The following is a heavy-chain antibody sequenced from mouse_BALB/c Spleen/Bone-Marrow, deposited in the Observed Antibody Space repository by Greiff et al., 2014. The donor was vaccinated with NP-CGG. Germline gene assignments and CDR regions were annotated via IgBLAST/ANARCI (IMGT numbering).Heavy chain of an antibody. CDR2: INPGSGGT. D-gene: IGHD2-13*01. V-gene: IGHV1-54*01. CDR3: AKRDYSFAY. CDR1: GYAFTNYL. Sequence: LVESGAELVRPGTSVKVSCKASGYAFTNYLIEWVKQRPGQGLEWIGMINPGSGGTNYNEKFKGKATLTADKSSSTAYMQLSSLTSDDSAVYFCAKRDYSFAYWGQGTLVTVSA. J-gene: IGHJ3*01.